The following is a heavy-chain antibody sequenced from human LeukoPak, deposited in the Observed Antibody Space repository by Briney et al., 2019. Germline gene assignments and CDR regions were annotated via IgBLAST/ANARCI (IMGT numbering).Heavy chain of an antibody. Sequence: PGGSLRLSCAASGFTFSSYGMHWVRQAPGKGLEWVAFIRYDGSNKYYADSVKGRFTISRDNSKNTLYLQMNSLRAEDTAVYYCLGFMVRGVIVGYWGQGTPVTVSS. J-gene: IGHJ4*02. D-gene: IGHD3-10*01. CDR2: IRYDGSNK. V-gene: IGHV3-30*02. CDR3: LGFMVRGVIVGY. CDR1: GFTFSSYG.